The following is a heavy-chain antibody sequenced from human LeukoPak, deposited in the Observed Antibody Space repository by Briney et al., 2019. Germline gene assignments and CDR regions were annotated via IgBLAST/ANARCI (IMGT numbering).Heavy chain of an antibody. D-gene: IGHD1-26*01. CDR1: GGSISSYY. CDR2: IYYSGST. V-gene: IGHV4-59*01. J-gene: IGHJ3*02. CDR3: ARPAGEKGSYFAFDI. Sequence: SETLSLTCTVSGGSISSYYWSWIRQPPGKGLEWIGYIYYSGSTNYNPTLKSRVTISVDTSKNQFSLKLSSVTAADTAVYYCARPAGEKGSYFAFDIWGQGTMVTVSS.